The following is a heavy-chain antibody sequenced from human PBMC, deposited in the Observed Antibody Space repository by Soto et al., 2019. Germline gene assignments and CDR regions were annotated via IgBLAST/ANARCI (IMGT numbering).Heavy chain of an antibody. CDR2: SSGSGSGGST. CDR1: GFTFTNYA. Sequence: EVQLLESGGGLVQPGGSLRLSCAASGFTFTNYAMTWVRQAPGKGLEWVSISSGSGSGGSTNYADSVKGRFTISRDNSKNTLYLQMNSLRVEDTAVYYCAKDRYDYRSYVVDYWGQGTLVTVSS. CDR3: AKDRYDYRSYVVDY. J-gene: IGHJ4*02. D-gene: IGHD4-4*01. V-gene: IGHV3-23*01.